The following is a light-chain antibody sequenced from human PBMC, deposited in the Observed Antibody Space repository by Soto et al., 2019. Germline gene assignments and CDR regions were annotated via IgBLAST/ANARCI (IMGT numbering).Light chain of an antibody. V-gene: IGKV1-5*01. Sequence: DIQMTQSPSTLSASVGDRVTITCRASQRVSGWLAWYQQKPGKAPKLLIYDASYLESGVSSRFSGSGFGTQFTLTISGLQPDDFATYYCQQYESYWTFGQGTNVEVK. CDR2: DAS. CDR1: QRVSGW. J-gene: IGKJ1*01. CDR3: QQYESYWT.